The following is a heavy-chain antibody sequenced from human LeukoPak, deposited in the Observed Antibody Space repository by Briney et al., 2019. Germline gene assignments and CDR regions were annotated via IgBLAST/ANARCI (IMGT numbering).Heavy chain of an antibody. J-gene: IGHJ5*02. Sequence: SETLSLTCTVSGGSVTTSSYYWGWIRQPPGKGLEWIGSMSHSGSAFYNPSLKSRVSISVDTSKNQFSLRVSSVTAADTALYYCARRSLREAYNRFDPWGQGTLVTVSS. D-gene: IGHD3-10*01. CDR3: ARRSLREAYNRFDP. V-gene: IGHV4-39*01. CDR1: GGSVTTSSYY. CDR2: MSHSGSA.